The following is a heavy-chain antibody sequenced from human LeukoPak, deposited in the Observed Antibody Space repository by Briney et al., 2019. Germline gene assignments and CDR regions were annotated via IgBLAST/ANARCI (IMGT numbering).Heavy chain of an antibody. D-gene: IGHD3-9*01. CDR3: AREYGILTGFNWFDP. J-gene: IGHJ5*02. Sequence: GGSLRLSCAASGFTFSSYSMNWVRQAPGKGLEWVSSISSSSSYIYYADSVKGRFTISRDNAKNSLYLQMNSLRAEDTAVYYCAREYGILTGFNWFDPWGQGTLVTVSS. V-gene: IGHV3-21*01. CDR1: GFTFSSYS. CDR2: ISSSSSYI.